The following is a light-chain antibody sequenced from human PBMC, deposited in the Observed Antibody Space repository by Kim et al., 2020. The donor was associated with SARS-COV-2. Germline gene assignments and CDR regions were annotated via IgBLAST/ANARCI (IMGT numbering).Light chain of an antibody. Sequence: SPGDRATLSCRASQSVGSNLAWYKQKPGQPPKLLIYSASTRATDIPTRFSGSGSGTEFTLIISSLQSEDFAVYFCQHYNNWPPWTFGQGTKVDIK. CDR3: QHYNNWPPWT. CDR2: SAS. CDR1: QSVGSN. J-gene: IGKJ1*01. V-gene: IGKV3-15*01.